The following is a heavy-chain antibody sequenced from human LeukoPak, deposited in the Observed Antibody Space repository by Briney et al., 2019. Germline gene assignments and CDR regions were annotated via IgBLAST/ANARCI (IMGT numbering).Heavy chain of an antibody. Sequence: PGGSLRLSCAASGFTFSSYGMSWVRQAPGEGLEWVSAIGGSGGGTYYADSVKGRFTISRDNSKNTLYLQMNSLGADDTAVYYCAKHYYDSSGYSGFDYWGQGTLVTVSS. CDR1: GFTFSSYG. CDR2: IGGSGGGT. CDR3: AKHYYDSSGYSGFDY. V-gene: IGHV3-23*01. J-gene: IGHJ4*02. D-gene: IGHD3-22*01.